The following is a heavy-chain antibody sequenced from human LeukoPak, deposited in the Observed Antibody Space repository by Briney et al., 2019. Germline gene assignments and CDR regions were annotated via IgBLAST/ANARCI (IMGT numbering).Heavy chain of an antibody. D-gene: IGHD2-21*01. CDR3: AKDHLGAYGA. J-gene: IGHJ3*01. V-gene: IGHV4-59*01. Sequence: SETLSLTCTVSGGSMSNLYWSWIRQSPGKGLEWLGFMYYSGSTTYNPSLKSRVTISVDTSKKHFSLRLSSETAADTAVYYCAKDHLGAYGAWGQGTMVTVSS. CDR2: MYYSGST. CDR1: GGSMSNLY.